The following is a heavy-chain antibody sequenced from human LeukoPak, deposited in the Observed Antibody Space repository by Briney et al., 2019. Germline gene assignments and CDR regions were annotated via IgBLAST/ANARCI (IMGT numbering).Heavy chain of an antibody. CDR1: GGSFSGYY. CDR2: INHSGST. J-gene: IGHJ6*02. V-gene: IGHV4-34*01. D-gene: IGHD2-15*01. CDR3: AREGSAYGMDV. Sequence: SSETLSLTCAVYGGSFSGYYWSWIRQPPGKGLEWIGEINHSGSTNYNPSLKSRVTISVDTSKNQFSLKLSSVTAADTAVYYCAREGSAYGMDVWGQGTTVTVSS.